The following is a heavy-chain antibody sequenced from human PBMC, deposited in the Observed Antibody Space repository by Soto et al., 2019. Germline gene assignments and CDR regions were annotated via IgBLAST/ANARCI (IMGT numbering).Heavy chain of an antibody. V-gene: IGHV1-18*01. J-gene: IGHJ3*02. Sequence: ASVKVSCKASGYTFTSYGISWVRQAPGQGLEWMGWISAYNGNTNYVQKLQGRVTMTTDTSTSTAYMELRSLRSDDTAVYYCARLGYCSGGSCHGAFDIWGQGTMVTVSS. CDR3: ARLGYCSGGSCHGAFDI. CDR2: ISAYNGNT. D-gene: IGHD2-15*01. CDR1: GYTFTSYG.